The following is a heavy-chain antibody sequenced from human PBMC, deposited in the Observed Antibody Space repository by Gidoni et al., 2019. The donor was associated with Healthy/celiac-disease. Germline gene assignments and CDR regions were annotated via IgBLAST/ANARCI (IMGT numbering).Heavy chain of an antibody. CDR1: GFNLSSHA. CDR2: ILYDGSNE. CDR3: ARASSTWYLDYFDY. Sequence: VPPGRSLRLSCAASGFNLSSHAIHWVRQAPGKGLEWVALILYDGSNEYYADSVKGRFTISRDNSKNTLYLQMNSLRPEDTAVYYCARASSTWYLDYFDYWGQGTVVTVSS. D-gene: IGHD6-13*01. V-gene: IGHV3-30*01. J-gene: IGHJ4*02.